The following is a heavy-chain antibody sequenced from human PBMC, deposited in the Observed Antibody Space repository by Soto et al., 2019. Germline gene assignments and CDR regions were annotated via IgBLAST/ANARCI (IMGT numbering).Heavy chain of an antibody. J-gene: IGHJ4*02. D-gene: IGHD3-10*01. CDR2: IYYDGSNE. V-gene: IGHV3-30-3*01. CDR3: ASRGYFDN. Sequence: QVQLVESGGGVVQPGRSLRLSCAASGISFRSYAMHWVRQAPGKGLEWVAVIYYDGSNEYYADSVKGRFTISRDNSKNTLYLEMNSLRGEDTAVYYCASRGYFDNWGQGTLVNVSS. CDR1: GISFRSYA.